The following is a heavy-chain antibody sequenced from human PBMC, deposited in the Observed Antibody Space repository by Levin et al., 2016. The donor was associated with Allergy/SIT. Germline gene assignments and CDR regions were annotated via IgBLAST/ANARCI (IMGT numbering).Heavy chain of an antibody. D-gene: IGHD6-19*01. Sequence: WVRQAPGQGLEWMGWISAYNGNTNYAQKLQGRVTMTTDTSTSTAYMELRSLRSDDTAVYYCARERGNSWLVRGGYYFDYWGQGTLVTVSS. CDR3: ARERGNSWLVRGGYYFDY. V-gene: IGHV1-18*01. J-gene: IGHJ4*02. CDR2: ISAYNGNT.